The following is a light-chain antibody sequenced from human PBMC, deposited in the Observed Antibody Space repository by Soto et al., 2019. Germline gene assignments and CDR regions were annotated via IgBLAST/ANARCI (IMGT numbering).Light chain of an antibody. Sequence: QSALTQPASVSGSPGQSITISCTGTSSDVGGYNYVSWYQQHPGKAPKLLIYEVTNRPSGVSDRFSGSKFGSTASLTISGLQADDEADYYCTSWTTNNIPYVFGTGTKVTVL. CDR3: TSWTTNNIPYV. J-gene: IGLJ1*01. CDR2: EVT. V-gene: IGLV2-14*03. CDR1: SSDVGGYNY.